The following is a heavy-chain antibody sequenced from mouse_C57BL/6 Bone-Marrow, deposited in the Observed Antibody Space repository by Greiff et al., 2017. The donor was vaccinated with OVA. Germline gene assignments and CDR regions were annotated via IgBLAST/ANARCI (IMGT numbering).Heavy chain of an antibody. D-gene: IGHD2-5*01. CDR2: IWNGGGT. CDR3: ARRAYYSNSFFDY. Sequence: QVQLQQSGPGLVAPSQSLSITCTVSGFSLTSYAISWVRQPPGKGLEWLGVIWNGGGTNYNSALKSRLSISKDNSKSQVFLKMNSLQTDDTARYYCARRAYYSNSFFDYWGQGTTLTVSS. V-gene: IGHV2-9-1*01. J-gene: IGHJ2*01. CDR1: GFSLTSYA.